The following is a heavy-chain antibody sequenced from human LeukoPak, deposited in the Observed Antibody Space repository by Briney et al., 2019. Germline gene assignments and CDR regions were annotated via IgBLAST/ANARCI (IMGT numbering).Heavy chain of an antibody. CDR3: AGPGVVTGTTYYYYGMDV. CDR1: GGSISSSSYY. Sequence: SETLSLTCTVSGGSISSSSYYWGWIRQPPGKGLEWVGSIYYSGSTYYNPSLKSRVTISVDTSKNQFSLKLSSVTAADTAVYYCAGPGVVTGTTYYYYGMDVWGQGTTVTVSS. V-gene: IGHV4-39*01. CDR2: IYYSGST. D-gene: IGHD1-7*01. J-gene: IGHJ6*02.